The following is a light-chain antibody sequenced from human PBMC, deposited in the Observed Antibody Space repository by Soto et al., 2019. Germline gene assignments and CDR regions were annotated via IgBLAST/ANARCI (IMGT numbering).Light chain of an antibody. V-gene: IGKV3-15*01. Sequence: EIVMTQSPATLCVSPGERATLSCRASQSVSSNLAWYQQKPGQAPRLLIYGASTRATGIPARFSGSGSDTEFTLTISSLQSEDVAVYYCQQYNNWPPLTFGGGTKVEIK. J-gene: IGKJ4*01. CDR2: GAS. CDR3: QQYNNWPPLT. CDR1: QSVSSN.